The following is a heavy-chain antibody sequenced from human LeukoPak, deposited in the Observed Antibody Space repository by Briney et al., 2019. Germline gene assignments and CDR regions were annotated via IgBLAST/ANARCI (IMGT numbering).Heavy chain of an antibody. D-gene: IGHD3-3*01. CDR3: AIARDFWSGWPDY. J-gene: IGHJ4*02. CDR1: GFTFSSHA. Sequence: GGSLRLSCAASGFTFSSHAMSWVRQAPGKGLEWVSAISGSGGSTYYADSVKGRFTISRDNSKNTLYLQMNSLRAEDTAVYYCAIARDFWSGWPDYWGQGTLVTVSS. CDR2: ISGSGGST. V-gene: IGHV3-23*01.